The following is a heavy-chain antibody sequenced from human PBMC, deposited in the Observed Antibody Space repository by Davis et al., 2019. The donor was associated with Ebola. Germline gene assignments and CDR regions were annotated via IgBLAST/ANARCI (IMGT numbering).Heavy chain of an antibody. V-gene: IGHV3-30*03. CDR3: AREPWSGSYYTNGAFDI. CDR2: ISYDGSNK. D-gene: IGHD1-26*01. Sequence: GESLKISCPASGFTFSSYGMHWVRQAPGKGLEWVAVISYDGSNKYYADSVKGRFTISRDNSKNTLYLQMNSLRAEDTAVYYCAREPWSGSYYTNGAFDIWGQGTMVTVSS. J-gene: IGHJ3*02. CDR1: GFTFSSYG.